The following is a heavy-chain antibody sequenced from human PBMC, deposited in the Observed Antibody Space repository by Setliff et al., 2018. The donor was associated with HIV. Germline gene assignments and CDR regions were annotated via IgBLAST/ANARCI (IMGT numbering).Heavy chain of an antibody. CDR3: ARQVGEGKWYLDS. CDR2: IFRAGNA. D-gene: IGHD1-26*01. V-gene: IGHV4-61*02. Sequence: SETLSLTCTVSGGSISSGAYLWAWIRQPAGKGLEWIGRIFRAGNATYSPSLKSRATMSIDASQNQFSLKLSGVTAADTAIYYCARQVGEGKWYLDSWGHGTLVTVSS. J-gene: IGHJ4*01. CDR1: GGSISSGAYL.